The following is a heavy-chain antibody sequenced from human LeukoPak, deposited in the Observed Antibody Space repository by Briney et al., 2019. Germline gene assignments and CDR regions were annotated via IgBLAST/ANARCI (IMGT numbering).Heavy chain of an antibody. CDR2: INLSGGA. Sequence: SGTLSLTCAVYGGSFSGDYWSGGRQPPGKGLGWSGEINLSGGANYNPSLKSRVTISVDTSKNQFPLTLSSVTDADTAVYYCARGGGRTGTRTVGLGPWGQGTLVTVSS. J-gene: IGHJ5*02. D-gene: IGHD1-1*01. V-gene: IGHV4-34*01. CDR1: GGSFSGDY. CDR3: ARGGGRTGTRTVGLGP.